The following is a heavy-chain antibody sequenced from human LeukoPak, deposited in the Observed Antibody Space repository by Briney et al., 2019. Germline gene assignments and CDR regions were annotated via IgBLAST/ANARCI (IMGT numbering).Heavy chain of an antibody. D-gene: IGHD5-18*01. V-gene: IGHV4-59*13. CDR1: GGSLSPYH. J-gene: IGHJ4*02. Sequence: SETLSLTCSVSGGSLSPYHWSWIRLSPVKGLEWIGYIYYSGRTNYNPSLKSRVSLSVATSPNQFSTKVGSVNAADTAAYFCARGSGSYGFFDLWGQGALVTAS. CDR2: IYYSGRT. CDR3: ARGSGSYGFFDL.